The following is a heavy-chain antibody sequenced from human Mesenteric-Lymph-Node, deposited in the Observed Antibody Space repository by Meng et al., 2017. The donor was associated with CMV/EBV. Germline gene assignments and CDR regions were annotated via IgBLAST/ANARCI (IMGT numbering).Heavy chain of an antibody. V-gene: IGHV1-69*10. CDR2: IIPILGIA. CDR3: ARVSNRDIVVVPAAPAPVVYGMDV. D-gene: IGHD2-2*01. CDR1: GGTFSSYA. Sequence: SVKVSCKASGGTFSSYAISWVRQAPGQGLEWMGGIIPILGIANYAQKFQGRVTITADKSTSTAYMELSSLRSEDTAVYYCARVSNRDIVVVPAAPAPVVYGMDVWGQGTTVTVSS. J-gene: IGHJ6*02.